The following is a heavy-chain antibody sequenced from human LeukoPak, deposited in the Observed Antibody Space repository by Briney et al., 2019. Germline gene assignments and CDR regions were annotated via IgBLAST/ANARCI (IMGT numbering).Heavy chain of an antibody. CDR1: GYTFTSYY. D-gene: IGHD4-11*01. J-gene: IGHJ5*02. V-gene: IGHV1-46*01. CDR2: INPSGGST. Sequence: ASVKVSCKASGYTFTSYYIHWVRQAPGQGLEWMGIINPSGGSTTYAQKFQGGVTMTRDMSTRTLYMELSSLRSEDTAFYYCARVGDYSPRGWFDPWGQGTLVTVSS. CDR3: ARVGDYSPRGWFDP.